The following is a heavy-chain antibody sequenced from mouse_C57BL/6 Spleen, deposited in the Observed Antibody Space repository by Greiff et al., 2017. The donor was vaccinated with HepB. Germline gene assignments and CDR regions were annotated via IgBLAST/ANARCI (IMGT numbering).Heavy chain of an antibody. J-gene: IGHJ3*01. CDR3: ARRATGDTKLCFAY. Sequence: VQRQQPGPELVMPGASVKMSCKASGYTFTNYSMYWVKQRHGKSLEWIGEIDPYDSYTNYNQKFKGKATLTVDKSSSTAYMQLSSLTSEDSAVYYCARRATGDTKLCFAYWGRGTTVIVS. CDR1: GYTFTNYS. V-gene: IGHV1-69*01. D-gene: IGHD1-1*01. CDR2: IDPYDSYT.